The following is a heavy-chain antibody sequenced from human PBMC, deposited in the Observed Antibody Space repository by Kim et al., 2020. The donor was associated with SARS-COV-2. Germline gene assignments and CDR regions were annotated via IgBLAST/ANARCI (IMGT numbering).Heavy chain of an antibody. CDR3: ARGSAGSSWYRAFDI. J-gene: IGHJ3*02. D-gene: IGHD6-13*01. V-gene: IGHV6-1*01. Sequence: VSVKSRITIKPDTSKNQFSLQLNSVTPEDTAVYYCARGSAGSSWYRAFDIWGQGTMVTVSS.